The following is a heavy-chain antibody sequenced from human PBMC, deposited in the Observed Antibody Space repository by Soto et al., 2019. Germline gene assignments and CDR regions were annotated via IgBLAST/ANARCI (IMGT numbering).Heavy chain of an antibody. CDR1: DDSINSDKYY. J-gene: IGHJ4*02. D-gene: IGHD3-3*01. CDR2: IYYRGNA. Sequence: PSKTLSLTCSVSDDSINSDKYYWGLIRQPPGKGLEWIGSIYYRGNAYYNPSLQTRVTISLDKSKSQFSLKLNYVTAADSAVYFCARLEGRATISYYFDFWGPGALVTVSS. V-gene: IGHV4-39*01. CDR3: ARLEGRATISYYFDF.